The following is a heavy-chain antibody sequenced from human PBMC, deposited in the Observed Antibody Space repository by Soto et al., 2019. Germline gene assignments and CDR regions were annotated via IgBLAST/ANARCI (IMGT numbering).Heavy chain of an antibody. Sequence: QVQLVQSGAEVKKPGSSVKVSCKASGGTFSTYTITWVRLAPGQGLEWMGRIIPIIGIINYAQKFQGRVTITADKFTGTAYMELTRLRSDDTAVYYCAGDPDSHYNDSHASSYPWGQGTLVTVSS. D-gene: IGHD3-22*01. CDR3: AGDPDSHYNDSHASSYP. CDR1: GGTFSTYT. CDR2: IIPIIGII. J-gene: IGHJ5*02. V-gene: IGHV1-69*08.